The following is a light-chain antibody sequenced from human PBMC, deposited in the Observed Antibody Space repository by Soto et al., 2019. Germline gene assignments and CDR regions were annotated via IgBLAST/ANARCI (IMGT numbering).Light chain of an antibody. CDR2: EGT. CDR1: SSDVGSYDL. CDR3: CSYAGTSTFYV. Sequence: QSVLTQPASVPGSPGQSITISCTGTSSDVGSYDLVSWYQQHPGKAPKFIIFEGTKRPSGVSNRFSGSKSGNTASLTISGLQAEDEADYYCCSYAGTSTFYVFGTGTKVTVL. V-gene: IGLV2-23*01. J-gene: IGLJ1*01.